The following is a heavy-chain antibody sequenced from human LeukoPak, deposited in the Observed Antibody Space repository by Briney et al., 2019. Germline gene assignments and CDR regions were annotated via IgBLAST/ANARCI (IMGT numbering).Heavy chain of an antibody. J-gene: IGHJ4*02. CDR2: ISTGGDI. CDR3: VRGPGCGYDLEL. V-gene: IGHV4-4*08. D-gene: IGHD3-22*01. Sequence: SETLSLTCAVSAGSICNSYCSWARQPPGKGQEFIGYISTGGDINYNPSLRSRATMSINTSNNQLSLTLTSVTTADTAVYFCVRGPGCGYDLELWGQGSLVTVSS. CDR1: AGSICNSY.